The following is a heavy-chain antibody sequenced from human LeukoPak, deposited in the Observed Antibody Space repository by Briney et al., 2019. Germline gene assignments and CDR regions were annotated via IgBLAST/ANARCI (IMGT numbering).Heavy chain of an antibody. CDR3: ARGTPSPRLSLNQYYFDY. CDR1: GGTFSSYA. D-gene: IGHD2-21*02. V-gene: IGHV1-69*13. Sequence: GASVKASCKASGGTFSSYAISWVRQAPGQGLEWMGGIIPIFGTANYAQKFQGRVTITADESTSTAYMELSSLRSEDTAVYYCARGTPSPRLSLNQYYFDYWGQGTLVTVSS. J-gene: IGHJ4*02. CDR2: IIPIFGTA.